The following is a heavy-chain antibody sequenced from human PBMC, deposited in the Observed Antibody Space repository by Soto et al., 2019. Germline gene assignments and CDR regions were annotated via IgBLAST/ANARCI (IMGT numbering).Heavy chain of an antibody. Sequence: PSETLSLTCTVSGGSISSYYWSWIRQPPGKGLEWIGYIYYSGSTNYNPSLKSRVTISVDTSKNQFSLKLSSVTAADTAVYYCARKDGGDFDWLLNSWFDPWGQGTLVTVSS. V-gene: IGHV4-59*08. J-gene: IGHJ5*02. CDR2: IYYSGST. CDR3: ARKDGGDFDWLLNSWFDP. CDR1: GGSISSYY. D-gene: IGHD3-9*01.